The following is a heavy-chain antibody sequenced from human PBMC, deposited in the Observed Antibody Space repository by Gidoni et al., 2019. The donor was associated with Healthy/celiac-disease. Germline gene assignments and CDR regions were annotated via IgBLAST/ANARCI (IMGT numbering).Heavy chain of an antibody. J-gene: IGHJ6*02. V-gene: IGHV1-2*02. CDR2: INPNSGGT. CDR1: GYTFTGYY. D-gene: IGHD1-26*01. Sequence: QVQLVQSGAEVKKPGAPVKVSCKASGYTFTGYYMHWVRQAPGQGLEWMGWINPNSGGTNYAQKFQGRVTMTRDKSNSTAYMELSRLRADDTAVYYCASEWVLLGYYYGMDVWGQGTTVTVSS. CDR3: ASEWVLLGYYYGMDV.